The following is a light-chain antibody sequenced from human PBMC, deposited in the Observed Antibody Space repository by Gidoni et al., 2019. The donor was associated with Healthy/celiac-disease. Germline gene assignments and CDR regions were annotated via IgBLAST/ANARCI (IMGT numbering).Light chain of an antibody. CDR2: SNN. CDR3: AAWDDSLNGVV. CDR1: SSNIGSNT. J-gene: IGLJ2*01. Sequence: QSVLTQPPPASGTPGQTVTISCSGSSSNIGSNTVNWYQPLPGTAPKLLIYSNNQPPSGVPDRFSGSKSGTSASLAISGLQSEDEADYYCAAWDDSLNGVVFGGGTKLTVL. V-gene: IGLV1-44*01.